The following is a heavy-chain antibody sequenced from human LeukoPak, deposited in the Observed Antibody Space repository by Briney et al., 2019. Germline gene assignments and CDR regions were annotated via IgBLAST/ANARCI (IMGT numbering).Heavy chain of an antibody. CDR2: IIPILGTA. CDR1: GGTFSSYA. V-gene: IGHV1-69*05. CDR3: ARDQTEVYYYDSSGYYNWFDP. D-gene: IGHD3-22*01. J-gene: IGHJ5*02. Sequence: GSSVKVSCKASGGTFSSYAISWVRQAPGQGLEWMGGIIPILGTANYAQKFQGRVTITTDESTSTAYMELSSLRSEDTAVYYCARDQTEVYYYDSSGYYNWFDPWGQGTLVTVSS.